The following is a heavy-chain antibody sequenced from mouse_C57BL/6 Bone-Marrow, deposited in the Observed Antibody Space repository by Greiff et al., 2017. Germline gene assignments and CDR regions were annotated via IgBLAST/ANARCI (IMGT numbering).Heavy chain of an antibody. CDR1: GYTFTSYT. CDR3: ARSFNWEFAY. Sequence: VQLQQSGAELARPGASVKMSCKASGYTFTSYTMHWVKQRPGQGLEWIGYINPSSGYTKYNQKFKDKATLTAAKSSSTAYMQLSSLTSEDSAVYYCARSFNWEFAYWGQGTLVTVSA. D-gene: IGHD4-1*02. CDR2: INPSSGYT. J-gene: IGHJ3*01. V-gene: IGHV1-4*01.